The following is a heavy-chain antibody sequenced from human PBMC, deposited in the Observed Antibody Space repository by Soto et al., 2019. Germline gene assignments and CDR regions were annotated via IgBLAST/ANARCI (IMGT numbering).Heavy chain of an antibody. Sequence: LKISCQGSGYSFANYWISWVRQMPGKGLEWMGRFNPSDSYTDYNPSFQDHVTISADKSISTAYVQWSSLKASDTAMYFCARHPYIGGLDVWGQGTAVTVSS. CDR3: ARHPYIGGLDV. J-gene: IGHJ6*02. V-gene: IGHV5-10-1*01. CDR1: GYSFANYW. D-gene: IGHD2-15*01. CDR2: FNPSDSYT.